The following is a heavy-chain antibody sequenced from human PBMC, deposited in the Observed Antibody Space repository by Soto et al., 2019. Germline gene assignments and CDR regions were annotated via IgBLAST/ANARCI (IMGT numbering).Heavy chain of an antibody. CDR3: AEVGREGYCSAGSCFE. Sequence: ASVKVSCKVSGYTLTELSMHWVRQAPGKGLEWMGNFDPEDGGTIYAQKFQGRVTMTEDTSTDTAYMELSSLRSEDTAVYYCAEVGREGYCSAGSCFEWGQVTPVPVYS. CDR1: GYTLTELS. D-gene: IGHD2-15*01. V-gene: IGHV1-24*01. J-gene: IGHJ4*02. CDR2: FDPEDGGT.